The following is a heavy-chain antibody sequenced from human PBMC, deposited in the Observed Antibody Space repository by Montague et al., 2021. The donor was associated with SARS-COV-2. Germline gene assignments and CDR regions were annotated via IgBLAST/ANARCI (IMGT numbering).Heavy chain of an antibody. Sequence: SETLSLTCTVSGGSISSSSNYWGWLRQPPGKGLEWIGSNYYSGSTYYNSSLKSRVTISIDTSKNQFSLKSNSVTAADTADYYCARLVWSGEISSANWFDPWGQGTLVTVSS. CDR3: ARLVWSGEISSANWFDP. D-gene: IGHD3-10*01. J-gene: IGHJ5*02. CDR1: GGSISSSSNY. CDR2: NYYSGST. V-gene: IGHV4-39*01.